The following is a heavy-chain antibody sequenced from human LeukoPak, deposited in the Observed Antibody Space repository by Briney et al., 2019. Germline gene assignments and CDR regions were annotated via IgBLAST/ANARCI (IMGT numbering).Heavy chain of an antibody. J-gene: IGHJ4*02. V-gene: IGHV3-33*01. CDR2: IWYDGTNK. D-gene: IGHD5-18*01. CDR3: ARDQRGFSYSKYYFDY. Sequence: GGSLRLSCAASGFIFSSYGMHWVRQAPGKGLEWVAVIWYDGTNKYYADSVKGRFTISRDNSKNTLYLKMNSLRAEDTAVYYCARDQRGFSYSKYYFDYWGQGTLVTVSS. CDR1: GFIFSSYG.